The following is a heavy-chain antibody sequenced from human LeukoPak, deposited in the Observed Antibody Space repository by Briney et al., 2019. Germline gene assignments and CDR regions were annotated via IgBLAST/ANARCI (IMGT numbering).Heavy chain of an antibody. D-gene: IGHD3-22*01. V-gene: IGHV3-23*01. CDR2: ISGSGGST. CDR1: GFTFSSYA. CDR3: ARDYDSSGYYSDY. J-gene: IGHJ4*02. Sequence: GGSLRLSCAASGFTFSSYAMSWVRQAPGKGLEWVSAISGSGGSTYYADSVKGRFTISRDNAKNSLYLQMNSLRAEDTAVYYCARDYDSSGYYSDYWGQGTLVTVSS.